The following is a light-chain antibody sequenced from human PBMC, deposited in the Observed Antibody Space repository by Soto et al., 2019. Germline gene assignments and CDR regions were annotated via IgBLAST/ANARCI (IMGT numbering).Light chain of an antibody. J-gene: IGKJ4*01. CDR1: ESVSTN. Sequence: EIVMTQSPATLSLSPGERATLSCRASESVSTNLAWYQQKPGQAPRLIMFRTSTRATGVPARFSGSGSETEFNITISSLQSEDFAFYYCQQYNQWPRATFGGGTKVDI. CDR2: RTS. V-gene: IGKV3-15*01. CDR3: QQYNQWPRAT.